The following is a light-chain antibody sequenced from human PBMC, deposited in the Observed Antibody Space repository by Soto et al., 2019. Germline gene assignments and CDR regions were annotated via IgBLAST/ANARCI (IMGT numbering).Light chain of an antibody. CDR1: QSVSSN. Sequence: EIVMTQSTAALSVSPGEGATLSCRASQSVSSNLAWYQQKPGQAPRLLVYGASTRATGIAARFSGSGSGTEFTLTISSLQSEDFAVYYCQQYGNWPRTFGQGTKVEIK. J-gene: IGKJ1*01. CDR3: QQYGNWPRT. V-gene: IGKV3-15*01. CDR2: GAS.